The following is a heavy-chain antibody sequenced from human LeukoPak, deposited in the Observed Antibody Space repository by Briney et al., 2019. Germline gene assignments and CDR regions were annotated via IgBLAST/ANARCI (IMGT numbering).Heavy chain of an antibody. J-gene: IGHJ3*02. Sequence: PSETLSLTCTVSGGSISSYYWSWIRQPPGKGLEWIGYIYYSGSTNYNPSLKSRVTISVDTSKNQFSLKLSSVTAADTAVYYCARAGDYYDSSGYYSDAFDIWGQGTTVTVSS. CDR3: ARAGDYYDSSGYYSDAFDI. V-gene: IGHV4-59*01. CDR1: GGSISSYY. D-gene: IGHD3-22*01. CDR2: IYYSGST.